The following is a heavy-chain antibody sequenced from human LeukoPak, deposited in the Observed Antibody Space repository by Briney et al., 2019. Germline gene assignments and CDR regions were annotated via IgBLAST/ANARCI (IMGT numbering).Heavy chain of an antibody. Sequence: GGSLRLSCAASGFTFSSYEMNWVRQAPGKGLEWVSYISSSGSTIYYADSVKGRFTISRDNAKNSLYPQMNSLRAEDTAVYYCASLYDYVWGSYRINDYWGQGTLVTVSS. V-gene: IGHV3-48*03. CDR2: ISSSGSTI. J-gene: IGHJ4*02. D-gene: IGHD3-16*02. CDR3: ASLYDYVWGSYRINDY. CDR1: GFTFSSYE.